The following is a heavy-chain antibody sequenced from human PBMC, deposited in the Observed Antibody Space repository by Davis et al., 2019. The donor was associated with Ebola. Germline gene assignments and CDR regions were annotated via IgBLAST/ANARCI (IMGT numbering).Heavy chain of an antibody. D-gene: IGHD3-3*01. CDR1: GFAFSDYA. J-gene: IGHJ4*02. CDR2: FSVTGLT. CDR3: ARNAEEDLLGVVIMVDYFDY. V-gene: IGHV3-23*01. Sequence: GESLKISCTASGFAFSDYAMSWVRQAPGKGLEWVCDFSVTGLTHYADPVKGRFSISRDISKNTLYLQMNSLRAEDTAIYYCARNAEEDLLGVVIMVDYFDYWGQGSLVTVSS.